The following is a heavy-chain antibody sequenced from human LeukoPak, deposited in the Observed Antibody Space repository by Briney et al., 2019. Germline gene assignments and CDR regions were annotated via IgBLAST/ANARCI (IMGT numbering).Heavy chain of an antibody. J-gene: IGHJ4*02. CDR3: AKDGVATGLTHFDY. V-gene: IGHV3-23*01. D-gene: IGHD5-12*01. CDR1: GFTFRDYG. Sequence: PGGSLRLSCAVSGFTFRDYGMHWVRQAPGRGLEWVSVITETPTIDYADSVKGRFTISRDNTKNILYLQMNNLRAEDTAVYYCAKDGVATGLTHFDYWGQGTLVTVSS. CDR2: ITETPTI.